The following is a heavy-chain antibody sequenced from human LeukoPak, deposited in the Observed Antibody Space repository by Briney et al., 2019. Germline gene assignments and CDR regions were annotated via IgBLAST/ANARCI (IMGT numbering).Heavy chain of an antibody. D-gene: IGHD5-18*01. CDR1: GGSISSSSYY. CDR3: ARNPIGLSDTAMAHFDY. J-gene: IGHJ4*02. CDR2: IDYSGNT. V-gene: IGHV4-39*07. Sequence: SETLSLTCTVSGGSISSSSYYWGWIRQPPGKGLEWIGDIDYSGNTYFNPSLKSRVTISVDTSKNQFSLKLSSVTAADTAVYYCARNPIGLSDTAMAHFDYWGQGTLVTVSS.